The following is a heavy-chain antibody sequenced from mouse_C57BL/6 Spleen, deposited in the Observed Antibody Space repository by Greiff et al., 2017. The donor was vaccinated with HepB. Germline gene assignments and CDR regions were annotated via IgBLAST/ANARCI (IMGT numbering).Heavy chain of an antibody. CDR1: GYTFTDYE. V-gene: IGHV1-15*01. CDR2: IDPETGGT. CDR3: TRWLLLYAMDY. J-gene: IGHJ4*01. Sequence: VQLQQSGAELVRPGASVTLSCKASGYTFTDYEMHGVKQTPVHGLGWIGAIDPETGGTAYNQKFKGKVILTADKSSSTAYMGLRSLASADSAVLYCTRWLLLYAMDYWGQGTSVTISS. D-gene: IGHD2-3*01.